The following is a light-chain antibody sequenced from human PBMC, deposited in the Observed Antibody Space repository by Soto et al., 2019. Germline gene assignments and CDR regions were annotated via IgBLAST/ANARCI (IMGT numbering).Light chain of an antibody. CDR1: QSVSSY. J-gene: IGKJ1*01. CDR2: DAS. V-gene: IGKV3-11*01. CDR3: QQYNNWPQT. Sequence: EIVVTQSPATLSLSPGERATLSCRASQSVSSYLAWYQQKPGQAPRLLIYDASNRATGIPARFSGSGSGTDFTLTISSLEPEEFAVYYCQQYNNWPQTFGQGTKV.